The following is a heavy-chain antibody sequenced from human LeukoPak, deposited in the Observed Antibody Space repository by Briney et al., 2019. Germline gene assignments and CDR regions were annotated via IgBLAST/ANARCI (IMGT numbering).Heavy chain of an antibody. V-gene: IGHV1-18*01. CDR1: GYTFTSYG. Sequence: ASVKVSCKASGYTFTSYGISWVRQAPGQGLEWMGWISTYNGNTNYAQKLQGRATMSTDTSTSTAYMELRSLRSDDTAVYYCARGSSSWPYWYFDLWGRGTLVTVSS. D-gene: IGHD6-13*01. J-gene: IGHJ2*01. CDR3: ARGSSSWPYWYFDL. CDR2: ISTYNGNT.